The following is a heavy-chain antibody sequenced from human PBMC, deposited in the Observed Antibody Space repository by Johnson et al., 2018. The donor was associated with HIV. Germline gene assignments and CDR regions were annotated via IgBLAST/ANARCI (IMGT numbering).Heavy chain of an antibody. J-gene: IGHJ3*02. D-gene: IGHD5-12*01. CDR3: TTDGLRTIDAFDI. CDR1: GFTLSDHY. V-gene: IGHV3-72*01. CDR2: TKNKANSYTT. Sequence: EVHLVESGAGLVQPGGSLRLSCAASGFTLSDHYMDWVRQAAGKGLEWVGRTKNKANSYTTEYAASVKGRFTISRDDSKNTLYLQMNSLKTEDTAVYYCTTDGLRTIDAFDIWGQGTMVTVSS.